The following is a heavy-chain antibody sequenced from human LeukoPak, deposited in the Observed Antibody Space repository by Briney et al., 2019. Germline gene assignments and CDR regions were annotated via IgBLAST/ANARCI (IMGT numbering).Heavy chain of an antibody. V-gene: IGHV1-18*01. J-gene: IGHJ4*02. CDR1: GYTFTSYG. D-gene: IGHD6-19*01. CDR2: ISAYNGNT. Sequence: GASVKVSCKASGYTFTSYGISWVRQAPGQGLEWMGWISAYNGNTNYAQKLQGRVTMTTDTSTSTAYMELRSLRSDDTAVYYCARLNSSGWYPGMGYWGQGTLVTVSS. CDR3: ARLNSSGWYPGMGY.